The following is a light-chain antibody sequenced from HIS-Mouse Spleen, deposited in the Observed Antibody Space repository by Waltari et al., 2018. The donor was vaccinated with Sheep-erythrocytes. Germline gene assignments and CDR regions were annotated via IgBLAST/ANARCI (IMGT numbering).Light chain of an antibody. CDR1: SSDVGGYNY. J-gene: IGLJ1*01. V-gene: IGLV2-11*01. Sequence: QSALTQPRSVSGSPGQSVTIPCTGTSSDVGGYNYVSWYQQHPGKAPKLMIYDFSKRPSCVPDRVACAKSGNTAYLTISGLQAEDEADYYCCSYAGSYNHVFATGTKVTVL. CDR2: DFS. CDR3: CSYAGSYNHV.